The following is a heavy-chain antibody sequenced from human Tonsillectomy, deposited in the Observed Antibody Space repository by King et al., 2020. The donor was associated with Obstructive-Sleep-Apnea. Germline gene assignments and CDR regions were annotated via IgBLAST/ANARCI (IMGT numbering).Heavy chain of an antibody. J-gene: IGHJ5*01. CDR2: ISYEGSNK. D-gene: IGHD1-26*01. V-gene: IGHV3-30*18. CDR3: AKDVGSTLEPGGGNWFDS. Sequence: VQLVESGGGVVRPGRSLRLSCAASGFSFRSYGMNWFRQAPGKGPEWVAVISYEGSNKNYADCVKGRFTISRVNSKNTWYLQMNSLRVEDTAIYSCAKDVGSTLEPGGGNWFDSWGQGTLVTVSS. CDR1: GFSFRSYG.